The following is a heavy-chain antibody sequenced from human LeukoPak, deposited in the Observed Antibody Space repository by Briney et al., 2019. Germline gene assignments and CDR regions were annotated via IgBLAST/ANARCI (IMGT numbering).Heavy chain of an antibody. Sequence: GGSLRLSCAASGFTFSSYAMSWVRQAPGKGLEWVSSISGRAGGTYYADSVKGRFTISRDNAKKTVSLQMNSLRPEDTGVYYCARAPSEIGGYYPEYFRHWGQGTLVTVSS. CDR3: ARAPSEIGGYYPEYFRH. J-gene: IGHJ1*01. V-gene: IGHV3-23*01. CDR2: ISGRAGGT. D-gene: IGHD3-22*01. CDR1: GFTFSSYA.